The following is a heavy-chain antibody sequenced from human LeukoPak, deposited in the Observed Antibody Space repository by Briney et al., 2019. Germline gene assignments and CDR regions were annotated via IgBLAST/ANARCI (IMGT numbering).Heavy chain of an antibody. CDR3: ARAPYTTGRSFYFDS. CDR1: EFTFSDYA. V-gene: IGHV3-33*08. Sequence: GGSLRLSCTASEFTFSDYAMHWVRQAPGKGLEWVAIIWYDGSKHYYADSVKGRFSISRDNFNNTLYLHMNSLRAEDAALYYCARAPYTTGRSFYFDSWGQGTLVTVSS. CDR2: IWYDGSKH. D-gene: IGHD2-2*02. J-gene: IGHJ4*02.